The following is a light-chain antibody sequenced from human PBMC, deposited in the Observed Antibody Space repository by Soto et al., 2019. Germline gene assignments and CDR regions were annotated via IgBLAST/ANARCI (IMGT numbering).Light chain of an antibody. CDR2: END. CDR1: SSNIGNYY. CDR3: AAWDGNLRAVV. Sequence: QSVLTQPPSVSAAPGQKVTISCSGSSSNIGNYYVCWYQHLPGTAPKFLIYENDKRPSGIPGRFSGSKSGTSATLDITGLQTGDEADYYCAAWDGNLRAVVFGGGTKLTVL. J-gene: IGLJ2*01. V-gene: IGLV1-51*02.